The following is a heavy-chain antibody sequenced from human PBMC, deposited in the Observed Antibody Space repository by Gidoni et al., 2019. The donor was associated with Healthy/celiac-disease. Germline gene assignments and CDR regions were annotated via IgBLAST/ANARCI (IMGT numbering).Heavy chain of an antibody. D-gene: IGHD3-22*01. CDR2: IYYSGST. Sequence: QVQLQGSGPGLVKPSETLSLTCTVSGGSISSYYWSWIRQPPGKGLEWIGYIYYSGSTNYNPSRKSRVTISVDTSKNQFSLKLSSVTAADTAVYYCARADYYDSSGYGYWGQGTLVTVSS. V-gene: IGHV4-59*01. CDR1: GGSISSYY. J-gene: IGHJ4*02. CDR3: ARADYYDSSGYGY.